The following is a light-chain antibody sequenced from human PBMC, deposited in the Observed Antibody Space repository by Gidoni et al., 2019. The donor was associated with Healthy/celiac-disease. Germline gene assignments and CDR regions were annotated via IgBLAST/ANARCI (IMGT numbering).Light chain of an antibody. CDR1: QSVSSN. CDR2: GAS. V-gene: IGKV3-15*01. CDR3: QQYNNWPRT. J-gene: IGKJ3*01. Sequence: EIVMTQSPATLSVSPGERATLSCSASQSVSSNFAWYQQKPGQAPSLLIYGASTRATGIPASFRGSGSGTEFTLTISSLQSEDFAVYDCQQYNNWPRTFGHGTKVDIK.